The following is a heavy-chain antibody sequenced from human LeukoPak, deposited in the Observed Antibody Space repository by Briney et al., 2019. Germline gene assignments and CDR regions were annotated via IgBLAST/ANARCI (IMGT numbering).Heavy chain of an antibody. CDR3: ARDLGGY. CDR2: IYYSGST. J-gene: IGHJ4*02. D-gene: IGHD3-16*01. Sequence: QLQLQESGPGLVKPSETLSLTCTVSGGSISSSSNYWGGIRQPPGKGLEWIGSIYYSGSTSYNPSLKSRVTISVDTSKNQFSLKLSSVTAADTAVYYCARDLGGYWGQGTLVTVSS. CDR1: GGSISSSSNY. V-gene: IGHV4-39*02.